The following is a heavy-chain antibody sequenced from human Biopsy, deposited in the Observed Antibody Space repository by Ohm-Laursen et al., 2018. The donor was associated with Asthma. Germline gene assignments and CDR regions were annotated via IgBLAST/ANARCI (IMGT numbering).Heavy chain of an antibody. CDR3: ARGVDRVTGLLDHFDS. V-gene: IGHV4-59*07. J-gene: IGHJ4*02. D-gene: IGHD2-21*02. Sequence: TLSLTCTVSGGSINNFYWSWIRQPPGKGQESIGHVYYCGSTNYNPSLKSRVTISIDASKNQFSLKLSSVTAADTAVYYCARGVDRVTGLLDHFDSWGQGTLVTVSS. CDR1: GGSINNFY. CDR2: VYYCGST.